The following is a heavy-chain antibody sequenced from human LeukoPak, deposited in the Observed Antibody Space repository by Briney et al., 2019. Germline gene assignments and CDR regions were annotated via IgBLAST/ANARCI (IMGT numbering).Heavy chain of an antibody. CDR1: GGSISSYY. CDR2: IYYSGST. J-gene: IGHJ1*01. V-gene: IGHV4-59*01. CDR3: ARLGPAARLFQH. D-gene: IGHD2-2*01. Sequence: PSETLSLTCTVSGGSISSYYWSWLRQPPGKGLEWIGYIYYSGSTNYNPSLKSRVTISVDTSKNQFSLKLSSVTAADTAVYYCARLGPAARLFQHWGQGTLVTVSS.